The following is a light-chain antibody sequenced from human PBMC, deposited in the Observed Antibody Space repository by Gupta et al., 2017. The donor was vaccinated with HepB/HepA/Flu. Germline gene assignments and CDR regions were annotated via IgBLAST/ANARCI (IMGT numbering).Light chain of an antibody. CDR1: ALPNRY. V-gene: IGLV3-10*01. CDR3: YSTDTGGNRGM. CDR2: EDT. J-gene: IGLJ3*02. Sequence: SYELTQPPSVSLSPGQTARITCSGEALPNRYVYWYQQKSGQAPVLVVYEDTNRPSGIPERFSGSSSGTMATLTISGVQAEDEGDYYCYSTDTGGNRGMFGGGTKLTVL.